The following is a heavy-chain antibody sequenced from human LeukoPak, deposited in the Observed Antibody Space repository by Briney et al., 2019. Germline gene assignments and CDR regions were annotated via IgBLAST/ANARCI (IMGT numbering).Heavy chain of an antibody. V-gene: IGHV3-21*01. D-gene: IGHD2-15*01. CDR3: ARDGSGYCSGGSCYSAEYFQH. Sequence: GGSLRLSCAASGFTFSSYSMNWVRQAPGKGLEWVSSISSSTSYIYYADSVRGRFTISRDNAKNSLYLQMISLRAEDTAVYYCARDGSGYCSGGSCYSAEYFQHWGQGILVTVSS. CDR2: ISSSTSYI. J-gene: IGHJ1*01. CDR1: GFTFSSYS.